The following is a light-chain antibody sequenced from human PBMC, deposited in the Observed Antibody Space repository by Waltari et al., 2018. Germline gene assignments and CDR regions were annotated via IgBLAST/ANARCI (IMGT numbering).Light chain of an antibody. CDR2: DVT. CDR1: SSDVGGYDY. CDR3: SSYTSSSTWV. V-gene: IGLV2-14*01. Sequence: QSALTQPASVSGSPGQSITISCTGTSSDVGGYDYVSWYQQHPGKAPKLMIYDVTKWPLGVSYRFSGSKSGNTASLTISGLQAEDEADYYCSSYTSSSTWVFGGGTKLTVL. J-gene: IGLJ3*02.